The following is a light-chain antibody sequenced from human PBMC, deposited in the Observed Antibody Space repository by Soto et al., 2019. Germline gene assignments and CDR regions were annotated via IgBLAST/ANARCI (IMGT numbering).Light chain of an antibody. V-gene: IGKV1-5*01. CDR1: QNISSW. CDR3: HQYNSYLEA. J-gene: IGKJ1*01. CDR2: DGS. Sequence: DIQMTQSPSTLFASVGDRVTITCGASQNISSWLAWYQQKPGKAPKLLIYDGSSLESGVTSRFSGSGSGTEFTLTISSLKHDDFATYDGHQYNSYLEAFGQGTKVDNK.